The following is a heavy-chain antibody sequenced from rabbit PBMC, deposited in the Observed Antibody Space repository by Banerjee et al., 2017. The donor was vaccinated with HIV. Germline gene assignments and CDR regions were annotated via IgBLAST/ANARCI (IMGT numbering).Heavy chain of an antibody. CDR3: ARYDTGDNYLNL. J-gene: IGHJ4*01. D-gene: IGHD2-1*01. CDR2: IYNGDGST. Sequence: QEQLVESGGGLVQPEGSLTLTCTASGFDFSGYSMCWVRQAPGKGPEWIACIYNGDGSTYYASWAKGRFSISKTSSTTVTLQMTSLTAADTATYFCARYDTGDNYLNLWGPGTLVTVS. CDR1: GFDFSGYS. V-gene: IGHV1S47*01.